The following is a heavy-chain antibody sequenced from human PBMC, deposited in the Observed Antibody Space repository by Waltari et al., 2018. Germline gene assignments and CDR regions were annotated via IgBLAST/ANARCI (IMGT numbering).Heavy chain of an antibody. Sequence: EVQLVESGGGLVQPGGSLRLSCAASGFTFSSYAMSWVRQAPGKGLGGVSARSGSGGSTYYADSVKGRFTISRDNSKNTLYRQMNSLRAEDTAVYYCARWSGGWGYYYGMDVWGQGTTVTVSS. CDR1: GFTFSSYA. CDR3: ARWSGGWGYYYGMDV. V-gene: IGHV3-23*04. J-gene: IGHJ6*02. D-gene: IGHD3-10*02. CDR2: RSGSGGST.